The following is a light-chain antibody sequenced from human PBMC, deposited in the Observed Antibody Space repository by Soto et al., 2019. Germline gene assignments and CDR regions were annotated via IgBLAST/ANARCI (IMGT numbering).Light chain of an antibody. V-gene: IGKV3-20*01. Sequence: EIVLTQSPGTLSLSPGERATLSCRASQSVSSSYFTWYQQKPGQPPRLLIYAASSRAAGIPDRFSGSGSGTDFTLTISSLEPEDFAVYFCQQYGRSPPFTFGQGTKVESK. CDR1: QSVSSSY. J-gene: IGKJ2*01. CDR2: AAS. CDR3: QQYGRSPPFT.